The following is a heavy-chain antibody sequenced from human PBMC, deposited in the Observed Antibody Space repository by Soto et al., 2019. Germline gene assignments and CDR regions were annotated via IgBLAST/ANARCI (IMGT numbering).Heavy chain of an antibody. CDR2: ISSTTNYI. V-gene: IGHV3-21*01. CDR1: GFTFTRYS. CDR3: ARESEDLTSNFDY. J-gene: IGHJ4*02. Sequence: LRLSCAASGFTFTRYSMNWVRQAPWKGLEWVSSISSTTNYIYYADSMKGRFTVSRDNAKNSVYLEMNSLSAEDTAVYYCARESEDLTSNFDYWGQGTLVTVSS.